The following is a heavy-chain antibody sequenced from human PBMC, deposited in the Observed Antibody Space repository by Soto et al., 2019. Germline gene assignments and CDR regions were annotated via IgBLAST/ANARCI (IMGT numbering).Heavy chain of an antibody. CDR2: ISSSSSTI. V-gene: IGHV3-48*01. D-gene: IGHD2-21*01. Sequence: TGGSLRLSCAASGFTFGIYAMTWVRQAPGKGLEWVSYISSSSSTIYYADSVKGRFTISRDNAKNSLYLQMNSLRAEDTAVYYCARDSRVVVIAIGAFDIWGQGTMVTVSS. J-gene: IGHJ3*02. CDR3: ARDSRVVVIAIGAFDI. CDR1: GFTFGIYA.